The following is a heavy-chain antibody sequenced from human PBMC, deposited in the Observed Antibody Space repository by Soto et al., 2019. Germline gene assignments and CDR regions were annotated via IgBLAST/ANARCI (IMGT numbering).Heavy chain of an antibody. V-gene: IGHV1-8*01. D-gene: IGHD1-26*01. CDR3: VMEKSGYYDY. J-gene: IGHJ4*01. CDR2: MNPNSGIT. CDR1: GYTCTSSD. Sequence: QVQLVQSGAEVKKPWDSVKVSCKASGYTCTSSDINWVLQTTGQGLEWMGWMNPNSGITGYAQKFQSRVTMTMNTSISTAYMALSSWRSEDTAVYYCVMEKSGYYDYLGHGTMVTVSS.